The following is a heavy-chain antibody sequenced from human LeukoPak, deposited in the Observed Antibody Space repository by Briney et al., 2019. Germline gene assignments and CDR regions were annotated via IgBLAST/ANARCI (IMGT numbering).Heavy chain of an antibody. J-gene: IGHJ4*02. CDR2: ISSSGGTI. Sequence: GGSLRLSCAASGFTFSSYSMNWVRQAPGKGLEWASYISSSGGTIYYADSVKGRFTISRDNAKNSLYLQMNSLRAEDTALYYCASEVDCGGDCYFAYWGQGTLVTVSS. CDR1: GFTFSSYS. V-gene: IGHV3-48*04. CDR3: ASEVDCGGDCYFAY. D-gene: IGHD2-21*02.